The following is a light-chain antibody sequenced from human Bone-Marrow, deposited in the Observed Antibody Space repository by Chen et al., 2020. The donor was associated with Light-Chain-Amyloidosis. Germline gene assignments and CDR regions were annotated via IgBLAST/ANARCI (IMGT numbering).Light chain of an antibody. CDR3: QSADSSGTYEVI. Sequence: SYELTQPPSVPVSPGQTARITCSGDDLPTKYAYWYQQKPGQAPVLVIHRDTERPSGISERFSGSSSGTTATLTISGVQAEDEAEYHCQSADSSGTYEVICGGGTKLTVL. J-gene: IGLJ2*01. CDR2: RDT. CDR1: DLPTKY. V-gene: IGLV3-25*03.